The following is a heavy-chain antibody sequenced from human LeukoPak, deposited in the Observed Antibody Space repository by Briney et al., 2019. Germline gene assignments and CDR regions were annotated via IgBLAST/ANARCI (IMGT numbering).Heavy chain of an antibody. J-gene: IGHJ3*02. D-gene: IGHD1-7*01. CDR3: AKANWNYLSNDAFDI. V-gene: IGHV3-30*18. Sequence: XAXSGFTFSSYDXXWVRQAPGKGXEWXAVISYDGSNKYYADSVKGRFTISRDNSKNTLYLQMNSLRAEDTAVYYCAKANWNYLSNDAFDIWGQGTMVTVSS. CDR2: ISYDGSNK. CDR1: GFTFSSYD.